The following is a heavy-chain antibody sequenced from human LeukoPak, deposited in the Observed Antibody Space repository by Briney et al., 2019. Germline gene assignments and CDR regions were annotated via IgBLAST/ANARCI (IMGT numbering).Heavy chain of an antibody. CDR2: ISSSSSYI. J-gene: IGHJ3*02. V-gene: IGHV3-21*01. Sequence: GGSLRLSCAASGSTFSSYSMNWVRQAPGKGLEWVSSISSSSSYIYYADSVKGRFTISRDNAKNSLYLQMNSLRAEDTAVYYCARDRNDYGDYDAFDIWGQGTMVTVSS. CDR1: GSTFSSYS. D-gene: IGHD4-17*01. CDR3: ARDRNDYGDYDAFDI.